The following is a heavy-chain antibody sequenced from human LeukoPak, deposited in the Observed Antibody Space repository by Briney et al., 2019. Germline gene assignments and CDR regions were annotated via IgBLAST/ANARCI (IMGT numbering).Heavy chain of an antibody. CDR2: IYHSGST. J-gene: IGHJ6*04. CDR3: AVWVGYCGSGSYSTMDV. D-gene: IGHD3-10*01. CDR1: GGSISSSNW. Sequence: SGTLSLTCAVSGGSISSSNWCSWVRQPPGKGLEWIGEIYHSGSTNYNPSLKSRVTISVDKSKNQFSLKLSSVTAADTAVYYCAVWVGYCGSGSYSTMDVWGKGTTVTVSS. V-gene: IGHV4-4*02.